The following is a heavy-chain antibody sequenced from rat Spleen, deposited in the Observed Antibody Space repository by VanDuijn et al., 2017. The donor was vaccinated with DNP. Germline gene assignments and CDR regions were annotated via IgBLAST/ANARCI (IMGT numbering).Heavy chain of an antibody. D-gene: IGHD1-6*01. Sequence: EVQLVESGGGLVQPGRSLKLSCAASGFTFGNYDMAWVRQAPTKGLEWVASMSPSGGNANYRDSVKGRFTVSRDNAKSNLYLQMDSLRSEDTATYYCARRTSDWFPDYWGQGVMVTVSS. CDR2: MSPSGGNA. J-gene: IGHJ2*01. CDR3: ARRTSDWFPDY. V-gene: IGHV5-25*01. CDR1: GFTFGNYD.